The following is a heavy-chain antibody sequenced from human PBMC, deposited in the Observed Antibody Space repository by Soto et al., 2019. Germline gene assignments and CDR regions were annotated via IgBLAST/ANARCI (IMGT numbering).Heavy chain of an antibody. J-gene: IGHJ5*02. D-gene: IGHD1-1*01. CDR1: GGTFSSYT. CDR3: ARAPDWNDVGYNWFDA. CDR2: IIPILGIA. V-gene: IGHV1-69*02. Sequence: QVQLVQSGAEVKKPGSSVKVSCKASGGTFSSYTISWVRQAPGQGLEWMGRIIPILGIANYAQKFQGRVTITADKSTSTAYMELSSLRSEDTAVYYCARAPDWNDVGYNWFDAWGQGTLVTVSS.